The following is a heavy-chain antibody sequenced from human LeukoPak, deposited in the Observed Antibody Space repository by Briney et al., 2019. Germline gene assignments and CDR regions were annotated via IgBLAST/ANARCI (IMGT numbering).Heavy chain of an antibody. D-gene: IGHD2-15*01. CDR3: ARDTPQVVVAATRWFDP. J-gene: IGHJ5*02. V-gene: IGHV4-4*07. CDR2: IYTSGST. Sequence: SETLSLTCTVSGGSISNYYWSWIRQPAGKGLEWIGRIYTSGSTNYNPSLKSRVTISVDTSKNQFSLKLSSVTAADTAVYYCARDTPQVVVAATRWFDPWGQGTLVTVSS. CDR1: GGSISNYY.